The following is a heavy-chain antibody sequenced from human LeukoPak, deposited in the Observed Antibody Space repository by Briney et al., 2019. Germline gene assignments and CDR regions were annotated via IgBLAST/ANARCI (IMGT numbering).Heavy chain of an antibody. J-gene: IGHJ6*02. V-gene: IGHV7-4-1*02. D-gene: IGHD2-8*01. CDR1: GYTFTSYA. CDR3: ARDDNDLGYYGMDV. Sequence: ASVKVSCKASGYTFTSYAMNWVRQAPGQGLEWMGWINTNTGNPTYAQGFTGRFVFSLDTSVSTAYPQISSLKAEDTAVYYCARDDNDLGYYGMDVWGQGTTVTVSS. CDR2: INTNTGNP.